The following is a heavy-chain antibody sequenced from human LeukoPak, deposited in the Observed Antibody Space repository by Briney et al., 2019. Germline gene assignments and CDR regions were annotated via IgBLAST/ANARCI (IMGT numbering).Heavy chain of an antibody. Sequence: SETLSLTCAVYGGSFSGYYWSWIRQPPGKGLEWIGYIYYSGSTNYNPSLKSRVTISVDTSKNQFSLKLSSVTAADTAVYYCARESAIDYYDSSGYYYNRWFDPWGQGTLVTVSS. J-gene: IGHJ5*02. V-gene: IGHV4-59*01. CDR2: IYYSGST. CDR1: GGSFSGYY. CDR3: ARESAIDYYDSSGYYYNRWFDP. D-gene: IGHD3-22*01.